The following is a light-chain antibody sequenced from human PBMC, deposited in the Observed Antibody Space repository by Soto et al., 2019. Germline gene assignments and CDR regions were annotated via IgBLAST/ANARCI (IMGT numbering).Light chain of an antibody. CDR1: SSDVGCYNY. CDR3: SSFTTSSTFV. CDR2: DVS. Sequence: QSALAQPASVSGSPGQSITISCTGTSSDVGCYNYVSWFQQHPGKAPKLLIYDVSNWPSGVSDRFSGSKSGNTASLTISGLQAEDEADYYCSSFTTSSTFVFGXGTKVTVL. J-gene: IGLJ1*01. V-gene: IGLV2-14*01.